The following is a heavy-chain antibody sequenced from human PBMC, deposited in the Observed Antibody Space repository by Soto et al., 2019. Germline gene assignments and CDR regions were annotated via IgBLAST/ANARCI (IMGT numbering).Heavy chain of an antibody. J-gene: IGHJ4*02. CDR1: GGSFSGYY. CDR2: INHSGST. D-gene: IGHD3-10*01. CDR3: ARGKGLLLWFGELHPHSY. Sequence: QVQLQQWGAGLLKPSETLSLTCAVYGGSFSGYYWSWIRQPPGKGLEWIGEINHSGSTNYNPSLKSRVTISVDTSKNQFSLKLSSVTAADTAVYYCARGKGLLLWFGELHPHSYWGQGTLVTVSS. V-gene: IGHV4-34*01.